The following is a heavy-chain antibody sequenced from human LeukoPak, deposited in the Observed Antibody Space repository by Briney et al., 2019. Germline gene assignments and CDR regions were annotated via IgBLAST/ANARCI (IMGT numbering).Heavy chain of an antibody. V-gene: IGHV3-49*04. CDR1: GFTFGDYA. D-gene: IGHD1-26*01. CDR3: TARRGGSRLDY. Sequence: GGSLRLSCTASGFTFGDYAMSWVRQAPGKGREWVGFIRSKAYGGTTEYAASVKGRFTISRDDSKSIAYLQMNSLKIEDTAVYYCTARRGGSRLDYWGQGTLVTVSS. J-gene: IGHJ4*02. CDR2: IRSKAYGGTT.